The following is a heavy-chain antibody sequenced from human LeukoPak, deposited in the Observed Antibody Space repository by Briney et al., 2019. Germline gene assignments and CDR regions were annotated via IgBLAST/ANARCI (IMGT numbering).Heavy chain of an antibody. CDR2: FDPEDGET. Sequence: ASVKVSCKVSGYTLTELSMHWVRQAPGKGLEWIGGFDPEDGETIYAQKFQGRVTMTEDTSTDTAYMELSSLRSEDTAVYYCATSVQLWTNFDYWGQGTLVTVSS. CDR1: GYTLTELS. V-gene: IGHV1-24*01. D-gene: IGHD5-18*01. CDR3: ATSVQLWTNFDY. J-gene: IGHJ4*02.